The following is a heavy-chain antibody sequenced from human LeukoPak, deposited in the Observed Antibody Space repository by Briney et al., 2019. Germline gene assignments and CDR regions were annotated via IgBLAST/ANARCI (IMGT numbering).Heavy chain of an antibody. CDR2: IYYSGST. Sequence: SETLSLTCTVSGGSISSSTYYWGWIRQPPGKGLEWFGSIYYSGSTYYDPSLKSRVTISVDTSKNQFSLKLSSVTAADTAVYYCARDQGRFLEWLDFDYWGQGTLVTVSS. CDR1: GGSISSSTYY. J-gene: IGHJ4*02. V-gene: IGHV4-39*07. D-gene: IGHD3-3*01. CDR3: ARDQGRFLEWLDFDY.